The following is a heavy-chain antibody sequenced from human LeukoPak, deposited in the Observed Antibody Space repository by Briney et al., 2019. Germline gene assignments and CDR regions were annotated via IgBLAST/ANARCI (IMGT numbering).Heavy chain of an antibody. Sequence: GGSLRLSCAASGLTFSNYAMSWVRQAPGKGLEWVSAISGSGGTTYYADSVRGRFTISRDNSKNTLYVQMNSLRAEDTAVYYCAKVRGPSSGCTDYWGQGTLVTVSS. J-gene: IGHJ4*02. CDR3: AKVRGPSSGCTDY. CDR2: ISGSGGTT. V-gene: IGHV3-23*01. D-gene: IGHD6-25*01. CDR1: GLTFSNYA.